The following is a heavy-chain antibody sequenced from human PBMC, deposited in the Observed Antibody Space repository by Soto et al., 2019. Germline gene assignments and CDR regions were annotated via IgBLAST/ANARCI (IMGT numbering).Heavy chain of an antibody. J-gene: IGHJ3*02. CDR2: ISSSGSTI. V-gene: IGHV3-11*01. CDR1: GFAFSDYY. Sequence: GGSLRLSCAASGFAFSDYYMSWIRQAPGKGLGWVSYISSSGSTIYYADSVRGRFTISRDNAKNSLYLQMNSLRAEDTAVYYCARNTLEYGGYYYDSSGRRGGAFDIWGQGTMVTVSS. D-gene: IGHD3-22*01. CDR3: ARNTLEYGGYYYDSSGRRGGAFDI.